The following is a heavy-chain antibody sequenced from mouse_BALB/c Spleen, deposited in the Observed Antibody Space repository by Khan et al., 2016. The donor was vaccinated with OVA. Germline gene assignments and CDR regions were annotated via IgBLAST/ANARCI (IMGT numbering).Heavy chain of an antibody. V-gene: IGHV5-9*02. CDR3: ARPYEWGEHWFAY. Sequence: EVELVQSGGDLVKPGGSLKLSCAPSGFAFSSYDMSWVRQTPEKRLEWVATISGTGIYTSYPDSVKGRFTISSDNARNTLYLQMSSLGSEDTVLYYCARPYEWGEHWFAYWGQGTLVTVSA. J-gene: IGHJ3*01. CDR1: GFAFSSYD. CDR2: ISGTGIYT. D-gene: IGHD2-14*01.